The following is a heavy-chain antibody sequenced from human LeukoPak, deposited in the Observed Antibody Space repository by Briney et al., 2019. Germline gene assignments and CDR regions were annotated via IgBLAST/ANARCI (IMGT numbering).Heavy chain of an antibody. D-gene: IGHD3-22*01. Sequence: GRSLRLSCAASGFTFSSYGMHWVRQAPGKGLEWVAVISYDGSNKYYADSVKGRFTMSRDNSKNTLYLQMNSLRAEDTAVYYCAKGHDSSLDYWGQGTLVTVSS. CDR3: AKGHDSSLDY. CDR1: GFTFSSYG. CDR2: ISYDGSNK. V-gene: IGHV3-30*18. J-gene: IGHJ4*02.